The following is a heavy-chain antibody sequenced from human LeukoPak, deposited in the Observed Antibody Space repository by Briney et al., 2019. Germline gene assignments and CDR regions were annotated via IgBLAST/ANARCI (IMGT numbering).Heavy chain of an antibody. J-gene: IGHJ3*02. CDR1: GFTFSSYW. CDR3: VREYSSSSGRAFDI. CDR2: ISTDGSST. D-gene: IGHD6-6*01. Sequence: GGSLRLSCAASGFTFSSYWMHCGREAPGKGLVWVSRISTDGSSTNSAHSVKGRLTISRDNAKNTLYLQMNSLRAEDTAVYYCVREYSSSSGRAFDIWGQGTMVTVSP. V-gene: IGHV3-74*01.